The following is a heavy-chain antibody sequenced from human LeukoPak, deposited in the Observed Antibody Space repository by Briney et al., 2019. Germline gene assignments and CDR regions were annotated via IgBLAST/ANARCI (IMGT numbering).Heavy chain of an antibody. D-gene: IGHD1-26*01. V-gene: IGHV1-2*02. Sequence: ASVKVSCKASGYTFTGYYMHWVRQAPGQGLEWMGWINPNSGGTNYAQKFQGRVTMTRDTSISTAYMELSRLRSDDTDVYYCAGSGGSYYYFDYWGQGTLVTVSS. CDR2: INPNSGGT. CDR1: GYTFTGYY. CDR3: AGSGGSYYYFDY. J-gene: IGHJ4*02.